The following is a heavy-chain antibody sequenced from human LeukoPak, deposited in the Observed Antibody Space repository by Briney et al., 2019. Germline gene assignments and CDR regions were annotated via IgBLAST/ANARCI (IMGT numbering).Heavy chain of an antibody. J-gene: IGHJ5*02. V-gene: IGHV1-18*01. D-gene: IGHD3-10*01. CDR2: ISAYNGNT. CDR3: ARELMVRGVMSMFGVDP. Sequence: EASVKVSCKASGYTFTGYGISWVRQAPGQGLEWMGWISAYNGNTNYAQKLQGRVTMTTDTSTSTAYMELRSLRSDDTAVYYCARELMVRGVMSMFGVDPWGQGTLVTVSS. CDR1: GYTFTGYG.